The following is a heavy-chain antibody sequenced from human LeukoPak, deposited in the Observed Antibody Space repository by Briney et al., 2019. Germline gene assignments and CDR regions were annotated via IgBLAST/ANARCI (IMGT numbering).Heavy chain of an antibody. CDR3: ARGRHCSSTSCYPNFDY. J-gene: IGHJ4*02. CDR1: GGSFSGYY. Sequence: PSETLSLTCAVYGGSFSGYYWSWIRQPPGKGLEWIGEINHSGSTNYNPSLKSRVTISVDTSKNQFSLKLSSVTAADTAVYYCARGRHCSSTSCYPNFDYWGQGTLVTVSS. CDR2: INHSGST. V-gene: IGHV4-34*01. D-gene: IGHD2-2*01.